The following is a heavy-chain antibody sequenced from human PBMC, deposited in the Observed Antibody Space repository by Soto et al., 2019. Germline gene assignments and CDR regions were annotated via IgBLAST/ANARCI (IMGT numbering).Heavy chain of an antibody. V-gene: IGHV4-34*01. J-gene: IGHJ4*02. D-gene: IGHD3-22*01. CDR3: ARDAFLGYDSSGYSDY. CDR1: GGSFSGYY. Sequence: SETLSLTCTVYGGSFSGYYWTWIRQPPGTGLEWIGEINHSGSTNYNPSLKSRVTISVDTSKNQFSLKLTSVTAADTAVYYCARDAFLGYDSSGYSDYWGQRTLVTVSS. CDR2: INHSGST.